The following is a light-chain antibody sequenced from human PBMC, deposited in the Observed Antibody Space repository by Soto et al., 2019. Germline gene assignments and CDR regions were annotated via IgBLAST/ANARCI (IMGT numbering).Light chain of an antibody. V-gene: IGKV3-15*01. Sequence: EIVMTQSPATLSVSPGERVTLSCRASQSINNKVAWYQQKPGQAPRLLIYGASTRATGISARFSGSGSGTEFTLTISSLQSEHFAVYYCQQYNNWPPITFGQGTRLEIK. CDR2: GAS. CDR3: QQYNNWPPIT. CDR1: QSINNK. J-gene: IGKJ5*01.